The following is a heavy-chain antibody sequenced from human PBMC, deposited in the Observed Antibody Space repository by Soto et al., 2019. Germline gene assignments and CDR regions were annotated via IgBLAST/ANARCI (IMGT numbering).Heavy chain of an antibody. CDR1: GFTFSNYA. V-gene: IGHV3-30-3*01. J-gene: IGHJ6*02. CDR2: MSYEGSNK. D-gene: IGHD6-19*01. CDR3: ARDPKAVAVYYHYAMDV. Sequence: QVQLVESGGGVVQPGRSLRLSCAASGFTFSNYAMHWVRQAPGKGLEWVAVMSYEGSNKYYADSVKGRFTISRDNSKNTLYLQMNSLRAEDSAVYYCARDPKAVAVYYHYAMDVWGQGTTVTVSS.